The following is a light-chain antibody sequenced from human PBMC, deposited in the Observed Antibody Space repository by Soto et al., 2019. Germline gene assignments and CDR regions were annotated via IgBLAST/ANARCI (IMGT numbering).Light chain of an antibody. CDR2: TAS. CDR3: QHYNSYGT. CDR1: QGISSY. J-gene: IGKJ1*01. V-gene: IGKV1-9*01. Sequence: DIQLTQSPSFLSASVGDRVTITCRASQGISSYLAWYQQKPGKAPKLLISTASTLQSGVPSRFSGSGSGTEFTLTISSLQPDDFATYYCQHYNSYGTFGQGTRWIS.